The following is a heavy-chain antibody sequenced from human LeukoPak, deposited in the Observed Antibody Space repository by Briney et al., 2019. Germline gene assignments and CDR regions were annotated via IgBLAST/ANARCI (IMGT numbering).Heavy chain of an antibody. CDR3: TTGGHSWPDNDAFDI. D-gene: IGHD6-13*01. V-gene: IGHV3-15*01. J-gene: IGHJ3*02. Sequence: PGGSLRLSCAVSGFTFNNAWMSWVRQAPGKGLEGVGRIKSKTDGGTTDYAAPVKGRFIISRDDSKNTLFLQMNSLKTEDTAVYYCTTGGHSWPDNDAFDIWGQGTMVTVSS. CDR2: IKSKTDGGTT. CDR1: GFTFNNAW.